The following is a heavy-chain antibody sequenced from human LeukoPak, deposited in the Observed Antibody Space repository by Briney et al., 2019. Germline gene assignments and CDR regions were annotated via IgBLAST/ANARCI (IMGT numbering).Heavy chain of an antibody. Sequence: PSETLSLTCSVSRGSISSSNYYWGWIRQPPGKGLEWIGSVYYSGNTYYNSSLRSRVTISVDTSKNQFSLKLSSVTAADTAIYYCTREYGFMTTVFHAFDIWGQGTMVTVSP. CDR3: TREYGFMTTVFHAFDI. D-gene: IGHD4-17*01. V-gene: IGHV4-39*07. CDR2: VYYSGNT. J-gene: IGHJ3*02. CDR1: RGSISSSNYY.